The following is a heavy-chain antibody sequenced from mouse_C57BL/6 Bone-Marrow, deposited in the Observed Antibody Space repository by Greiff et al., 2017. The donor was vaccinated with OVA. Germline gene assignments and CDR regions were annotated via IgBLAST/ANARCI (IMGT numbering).Heavy chain of an antibody. CDR2: IDPSDSYT. Sequence: QVHVKQPGAEFVKPGASVKLSCKASGYTFTNYYIQWIKQRPGQGLEWIGVIDPSDSYTNYNQKFKGKATLTVDTSSSTAYMQLSSLKSEDSAVYYCGSWDFAYWGQGTLVTVSA. J-gene: IGHJ3*01. D-gene: IGHD1-1*01. CDR3: GSWDFAY. CDR1: GYTFTNYY. V-gene: IGHV1-50*01.